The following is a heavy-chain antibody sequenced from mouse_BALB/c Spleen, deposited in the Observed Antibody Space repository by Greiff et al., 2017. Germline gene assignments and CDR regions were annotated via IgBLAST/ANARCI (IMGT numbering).Heavy chain of an antibody. CDR2: ISDGGSYT. J-gene: IGHJ1*01. V-gene: IGHV5-4*02. CDR1: GFTFSDYY. CDR3: ARPYDGYYWYFDV. D-gene: IGHD2-3*01. Sequence: EVMLVESGGGLVQPGGSLKLSCAASGFTFSDYYMYWVRQTPEKRLEWVATISDGGSYTYYPDSVKGRFTISRDNAKNNLYLQMSSLKSEDTAMYYCARPYDGYYWYFDVWGAGTTVTVSS.